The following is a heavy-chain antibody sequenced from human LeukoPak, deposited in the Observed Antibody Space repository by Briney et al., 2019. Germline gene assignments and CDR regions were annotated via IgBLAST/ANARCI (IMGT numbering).Heavy chain of an antibody. CDR3: ARGRVAIFGVVIRAFDI. Sequence: SETLSLTCAVYGGSFSGYYWSWIRQPPGKGLEWIGEINHSGSTNYNPSLKSRVTISVDTSKNQFSLKLSSVTAADTAVYYCARGRVAIFGVVIRAFDIWGQGTMVTVSP. D-gene: IGHD3-3*01. V-gene: IGHV4-34*01. J-gene: IGHJ3*02. CDR2: INHSGST. CDR1: GGSFSGYY.